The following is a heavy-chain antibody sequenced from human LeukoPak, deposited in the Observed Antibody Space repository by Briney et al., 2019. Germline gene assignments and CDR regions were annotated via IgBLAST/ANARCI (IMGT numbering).Heavy chain of an antibody. J-gene: IGHJ4*02. V-gene: IGHV4-59*01. D-gene: IGHD3-3*01. Sequence: SETLSLTCNVSGGSISRYYWSWIRQPPGKGLEWIGYVYYSGSTDYSPSLKSRVTISVDTSRNQFSLNLSSVTAADTAVYYCARLTFWSGYSYYFDYWGQGTLVTVSS. CDR3: ARLTFWSGYSYYFDY. CDR1: GGSISRYY. CDR2: VYYSGST.